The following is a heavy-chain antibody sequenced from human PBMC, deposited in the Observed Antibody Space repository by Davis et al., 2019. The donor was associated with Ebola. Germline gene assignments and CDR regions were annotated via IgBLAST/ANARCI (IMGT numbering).Heavy chain of an antibody. Sequence: ASVKVSCKASGYTFNSYAMNWVRQAPGQGLEWMGWISGYSGNTNYAQEFQDRVTMTTDTSTTTVYMELRSLRSDDTAVYYCARGPAGDVVVTIPFDHWGQGTLVTVSS. V-gene: IGHV1-18*01. D-gene: IGHD2-21*02. CDR1: GYTFNSYA. CDR2: ISGYSGNT. J-gene: IGHJ4*02. CDR3: ARGPAGDVVVTIPFDH.